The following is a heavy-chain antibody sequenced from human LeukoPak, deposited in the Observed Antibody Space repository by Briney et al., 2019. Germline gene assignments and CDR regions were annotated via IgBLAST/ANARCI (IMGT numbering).Heavy chain of an antibody. V-gene: IGHV4-59*01. CDR3: ARYRSVWAFDY. CDR2: VYYSGSS. Sequence: SETLSLTCTVSGDSISPYYWSWIRQSPGKGLEWIGYVYYSGSSNYNTSLKSRVTISVDTSKNHFSLKLTSVTAADTAVYYCARYRSVWAFDYWGQGALVTVSS. D-gene: IGHD6-19*01. J-gene: IGHJ4*02. CDR1: GDSISPYY.